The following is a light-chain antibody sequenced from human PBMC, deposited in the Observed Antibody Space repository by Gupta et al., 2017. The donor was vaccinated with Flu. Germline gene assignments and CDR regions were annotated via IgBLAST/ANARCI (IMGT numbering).Light chain of an antibody. CDR3: LQTYRRSPPT. J-gene: IGKJ4*01. Sequence: SSLSAAVGDRVIITCRASQSSSSYLHWYQQKPGRAPKLLIHAASSLQSRVPSRRSSSGSGTDFTLTISSMLPEDFATYFCLQTYRRSPPTFGGGTRLEMK. CDR2: AAS. CDR1: QSSSSY. V-gene: IGKV1-39*01.